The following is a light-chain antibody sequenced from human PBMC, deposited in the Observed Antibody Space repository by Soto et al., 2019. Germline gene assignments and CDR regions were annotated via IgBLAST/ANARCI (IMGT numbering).Light chain of an antibody. CDR3: CSYAGSYTWV. CDR2: DVS. CDR1: SSDVGGYNY. J-gene: IGLJ3*02. V-gene: IGLV2-11*01. Sequence: QSALTQPRSVSGSPGQSVTISCTGTSSDVGGYNYVSWYQQHPGKPPKLMICDVSKRPSGVPDLFSGSKSGNAASLTISGLQAEDEADYYCCSYAGSYTWVFGGGTKLTVL.